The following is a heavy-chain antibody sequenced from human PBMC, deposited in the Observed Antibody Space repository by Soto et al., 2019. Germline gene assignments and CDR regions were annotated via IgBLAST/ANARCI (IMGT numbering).Heavy chain of an antibody. D-gene: IGHD1-7*01. CDR2: ISYDGSNK. Sequence: GGSLRLSCAASGFTFSSYGMHWVRQAPGKGLEWVAVISYDGSNKYYADSVKGRFTISRDNSKNTLYLQMNSLRAEDTAVYYCAKKGITGTMDYWGQGTLVTVSS. J-gene: IGHJ4*02. V-gene: IGHV3-30*18. CDR1: GFTFSSYG. CDR3: AKKGITGTMDY.